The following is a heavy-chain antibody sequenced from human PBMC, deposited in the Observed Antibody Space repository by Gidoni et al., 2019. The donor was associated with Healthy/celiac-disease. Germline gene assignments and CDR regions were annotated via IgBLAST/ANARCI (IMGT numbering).Heavy chain of an antibody. CDR3: ARSITIFGVVPYN. CDR2: IYSGGST. V-gene: IGHV3-66*01. CDR1: GVIVSRNY. Sequence: EVQLVESGGGLVPRGGSLRRSCAASGVIVSRNYMRWFRQAPGKGLEWVAVIYSGGSTYYADSVKGRFTISRDNSKNTLYLQMNSLRAEDTAVYYCARSITIFGVVPYNWGQGTLVTVSS. J-gene: IGHJ4*02. D-gene: IGHD3-3*01.